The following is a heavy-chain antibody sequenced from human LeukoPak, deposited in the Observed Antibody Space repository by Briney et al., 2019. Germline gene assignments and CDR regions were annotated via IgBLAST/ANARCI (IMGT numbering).Heavy chain of an antibody. J-gene: IGHJ4*02. CDR2: IRYDGSHK. Sequence: GGSLRLSCAASGFIFSSYGMHWVRQAPGKGLEWVAFIRYDGSHKFHADSVKDRFTISRDNSKNTLFLQMNSLRPEDTAVYYWAKDRGDCYDYWGQGALVTVSS. CDR1: GFIFSSYG. V-gene: IGHV3-30*02. D-gene: IGHD2-21*01. CDR3: AKDRGDCYDY.